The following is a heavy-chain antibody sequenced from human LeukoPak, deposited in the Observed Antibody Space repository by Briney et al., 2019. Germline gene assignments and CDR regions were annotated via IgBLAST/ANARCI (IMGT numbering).Heavy chain of an antibody. Sequence: PGGSLRLSCEASGFTFDDYGMHWVRQAPGKGLEWVSTISWNCASVGYVDSVKGRFTISRDNAKHTLYLQMNTLRPEDTALYYCAKDYGYSSSWYDYGGQGTLVTVSS. D-gene: IGHD6-13*01. CDR3: AKDYGYSSSWYDY. CDR2: ISWNCASV. CDR1: GFTFDDYG. V-gene: IGHV3-9*01. J-gene: IGHJ4*02.